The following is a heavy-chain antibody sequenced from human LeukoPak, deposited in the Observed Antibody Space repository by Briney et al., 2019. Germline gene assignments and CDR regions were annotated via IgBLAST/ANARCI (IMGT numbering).Heavy chain of an antibody. CDR2: INSDGSST. CDR1: GFTFSSYW. CDR3: ARDCGGDCYLDY. V-gene: IGHV3-74*01. D-gene: IGHD2-21*02. Sequence: GGSLRLSCAASGFTFSSYWMHWVRQAPGKGLVWVSRINSDGSSTSYADSVKGRFTISRDNAKNTLYLQMNGLRAEDTAVYYCARDCGGDCYLDYWGQGTLVTVSS. J-gene: IGHJ4*02.